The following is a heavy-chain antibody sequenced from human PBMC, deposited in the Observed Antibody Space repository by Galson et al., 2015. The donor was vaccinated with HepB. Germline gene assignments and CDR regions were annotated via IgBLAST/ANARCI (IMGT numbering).Heavy chain of an antibody. Sequence: SLRLSCAASGFIFSRYSMNWVRQAPGKGLEWVSSISSSSACTYYADSVKGRFTISRDNTKNSLYLQMNSLRAADTAVYYCAREVRGQMVIVGISDAWGQGTRVTVSS. CDR1: GFIFSRYS. CDR2: ISSSSACT. J-gene: IGHJ5*02. V-gene: IGHV3-21*01. D-gene: IGHD3-10*01. CDR3: AREVRGQMVIVGISDA.